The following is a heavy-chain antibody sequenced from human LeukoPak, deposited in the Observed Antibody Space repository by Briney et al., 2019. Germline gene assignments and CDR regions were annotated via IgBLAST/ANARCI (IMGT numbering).Heavy chain of an antibody. CDR2: IKPDGSVK. Sequence: AGGSLRLSCVASGITFSSSWMSWVRQAPGKGLEWVANIKPDGSVKYYADSVKGRFTVSRDNAENSLYLQMNSLRTEDTAVYYCARDQPDPAGTGPRFDYWGQGSLVTVSS. J-gene: IGHJ4*02. V-gene: IGHV3-7*01. CDR1: GITFSSSW. D-gene: IGHD1-1*01. CDR3: ARDQPDPAGTGPRFDY.